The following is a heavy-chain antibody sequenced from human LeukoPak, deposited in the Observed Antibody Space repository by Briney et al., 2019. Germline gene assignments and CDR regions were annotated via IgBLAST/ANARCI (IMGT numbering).Heavy chain of an antibody. V-gene: IGHV4-38-2*01. Sequence: KPSETLSLTCAVSGYSISSGYYWGWIRQPPGKGLEWIGSIYHSGSTYYNPSLKSRVTISVDTSKNQFSLKLSSVTAADTAVYYCARHSAGTRDIDAFDIWGQGTMVTVSS. CDR1: GYSISSGYY. CDR3: ARHSAGTRDIDAFDI. CDR2: IYHSGST. J-gene: IGHJ3*02. D-gene: IGHD6-19*01.